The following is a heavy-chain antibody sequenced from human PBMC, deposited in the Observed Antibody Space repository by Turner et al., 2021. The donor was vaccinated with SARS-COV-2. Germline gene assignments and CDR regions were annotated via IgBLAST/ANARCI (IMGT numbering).Heavy chain of an antibody. Sequence: QVQLVQSGDEVKKPGASVKVSCTASGYSFINHDINWVRQAPGQGLQWMGWRSPESGSTGTAQIFQGRMTMTRNTSTNTAYMSLSALKSDDTAVYFCARDVEMRKMENWFDSWGQGTLVTVS. CDR3: ARDVEMRKMENWFDS. CDR2: RSPESGST. J-gene: IGHJ5*01. V-gene: IGHV1-8*01. D-gene: IGHD2-15*01. CDR1: GYSFINHD.